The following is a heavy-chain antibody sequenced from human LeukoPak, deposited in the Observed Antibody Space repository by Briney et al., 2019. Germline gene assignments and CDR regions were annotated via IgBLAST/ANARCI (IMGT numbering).Heavy chain of an antibody. Sequence: PGGSLRLACAASGFTFSSYAMSWVRQAPGKGLEWVSGISGSGGSTHYADSVKGRFTISRDNSKNTLYLQMNSLRDEGTAVYYCAKESRLIWFGESDYWGQGTLVTVSS. J-gene: IGHJ4*02. CDR1: GFTFSSYA. CDR2: ISGSGGST. CDR3: AKESRLIWFGESDY. V-gene: IGHV3-23*01. D-gene: IGHD3-10*01.